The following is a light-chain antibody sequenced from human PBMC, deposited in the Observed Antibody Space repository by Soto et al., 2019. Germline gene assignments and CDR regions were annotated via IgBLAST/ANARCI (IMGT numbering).Light chain of an antibody. J-gene: IGKJ1*01. CDR3: QQYGSSPRT. Sequence: EIVMTHSPATLSLSPLERAPLXCRASQSVSRYLAWYQQKPGQAPRLLIYGASSRATGIPDRFSGSGSGTDFTLTISRLEPEDFAVYYCQQYGSSPRTFGQGTKV. V-gene: IGKV3-20*01. CDR2: GAS. CDR1: QSVSRY.